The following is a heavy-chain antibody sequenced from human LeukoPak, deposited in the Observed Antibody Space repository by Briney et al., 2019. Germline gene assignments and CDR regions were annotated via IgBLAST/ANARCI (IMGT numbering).Heavy chain of an antibody. Sequence: ASVKVSCKASGYTFTNYTINWVRLAPGQGLEWMGWINTNTGNPTYAQGFTGRFVFSLDTSVSTAYLQISSLKAEDTAVYYCARERPGSIAGGFDPWGQGTLVTVSS. CDR2: INTNTGNP. D-gene: IGHD6-6*01. CDR3: ARERPGSIAGGFDP. J-gene: IGHJ5*02. V-gene: IGHV7-4-1*02. CDR1: GYTFTNYT.